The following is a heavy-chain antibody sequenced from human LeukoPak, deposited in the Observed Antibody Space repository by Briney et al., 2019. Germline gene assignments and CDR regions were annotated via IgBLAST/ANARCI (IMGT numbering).Heavy chain of an antibody. J-gene: IGHJ4*02. CDR3: ARAAYDSNGFTANHDY. Sequence: GGSLRLSCAASGFTVSSCYMSWVRQAPGKGLEWVSVLYSDGSTFYADSVKGRFTISRDNSKNTLHLQMNNLRAEDTAVYYCARAAYDSNGFTANHDYWGQGTLVTVSS. CDR1: GFTVSSCY. CDR2: LYSDGST. D-gene: IGHD3-22*01. V-gene: IGHV3-53*01.